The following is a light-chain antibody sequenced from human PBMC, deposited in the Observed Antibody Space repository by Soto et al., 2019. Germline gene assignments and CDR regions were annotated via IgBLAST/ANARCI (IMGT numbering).Light chain of an antibody. J-gene: IGKJ5*01. Sequence: DIQMTQSPSTLSASVGDRVTITCRASQGITNYLAWYQQKPGKVPRLLIYAASTLQSGVPSRFSGSGSGTDFTLTISSLQPEDVATYYCQQYNSAPQTFGQGTRLEIK. CDR1: QGITNY. CDR3: QQYNSAPQT. CDR2: AAS. V-gene: IGKV1-27*01.